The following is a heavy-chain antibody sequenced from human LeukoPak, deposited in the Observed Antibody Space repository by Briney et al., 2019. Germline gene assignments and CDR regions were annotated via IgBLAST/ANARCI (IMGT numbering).Heavy chain of an antibody. Sequence: GGSLRLSCAASGFTFSSYWMRWVRQAPGKGLVWVSRINSDESTTNYADSVKGRFTISRDNAKNTVYLQMNSLRVEDTAVYYCARVSASRYAYDYWGQGTLVTVSS. V-gene: IGHV3-74*01. CDR2: INSDESTT. D-gene: IGHD5-18*01. CDR3: ARVSASRYAYDY. CDR1: GFTFSSYW. J-gene: IGHJ4*02.